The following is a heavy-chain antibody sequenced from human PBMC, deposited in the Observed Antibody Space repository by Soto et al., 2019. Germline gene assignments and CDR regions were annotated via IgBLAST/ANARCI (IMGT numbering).Heavy chain of an antibody. D-gene: IGHD6-6*01. V-gene: IGHV1-3*05. Sequence: QVQLVQSGAEEKKPGASVKVSCKASGYTFTSYDMPWVRPATGQRLEWMGWINAGNGNTKYSQKFQVRVTITRDTSASTAYMELRSLRSEDTAVYYCAKAPCFSSSFVDYLGQGTLGTVYS. CDR1: GYTFTSYD. CDR3: AKAPCFSSSFVDY. CDR2: INAGNGNT. J-gene: IGHJ4*02.